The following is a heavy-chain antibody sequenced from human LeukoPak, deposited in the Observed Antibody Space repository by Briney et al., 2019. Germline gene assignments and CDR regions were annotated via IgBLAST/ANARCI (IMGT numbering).Heavy chain of an antibody. CDR1: GFTFGAYT. CDR3: AQKGGADY. D-gene: IGHD2-15*01. CDR2: IFSRSESI. V-gene: IGHV3-21*01. Sequence: GGSLRLSCAASGFTFGAYTMSWVRQAPGKGLEWVTCIFSRSESILYADSVKGRFTISRDNAKNSLYLQMNSLRDEDTAVYYCAQKGGADYWGQGTLVTVSS. J-gene: IGHJ4*02.